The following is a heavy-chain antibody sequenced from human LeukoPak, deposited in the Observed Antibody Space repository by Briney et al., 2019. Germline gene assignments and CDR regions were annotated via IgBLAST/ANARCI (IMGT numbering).Heavy chain of an antibody. CDR2: IIPIFGTA. CDR3: ARGGYDSSGYYGYYFDY. V-gene: IGHV1-69*06. D-gene: IGHD3-22*01. Sequence: ASVKVSCKASGGTFSSYAISWVRQAPGQGLEWMGGIIPIFGTANYAQKFQGRVTITADKSTSTAYMELSSLRSEDTAVYYCARGGYDSSGYYGYYFDYWGQGTLVTVSS. CDR1: GGTFSSYA. J-gene: IGHJ4*02.